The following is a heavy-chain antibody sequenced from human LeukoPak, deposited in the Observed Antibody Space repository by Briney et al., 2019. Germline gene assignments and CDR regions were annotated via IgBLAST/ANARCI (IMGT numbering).Heavy chain of an antibody. J-gene: IGHJ3*02. D-gene: IGHD3-16*01. CDR1: GGSFSDYF. V-gene: IGHV4-59*01. CDR2: IYYSGST. Sequence: SETLSLTCAVYGGSFSDYFWSWIRQPPGKGLEWIGYIYYSGSTNYNPSLKSRVTISVDTSKNQFSLKLSSVTAADTAVYYCARGEGHRAFDIWGQGTMVTVSS. CDR3: ARGEGHRAFDI.